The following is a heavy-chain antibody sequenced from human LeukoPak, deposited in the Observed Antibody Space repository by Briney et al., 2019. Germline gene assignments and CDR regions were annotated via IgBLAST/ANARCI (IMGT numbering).Heavy chain of an antibody. J-gene: IGHJ4*02. CDR2: ISYDGSNK. D-gene: IGHD1-26*01. V-gene: IGHV3-30-3*01. CDR1: GFTFSSYA. CDR3: VRGYSGSYRADY. Sequence: PGGSLRLSCEASGFTFSSYAMHWVRQAPGKGLEWVAVISYDGSNKYYADSVKGRFTISRDNAETTLSLQVNSLRAEDTAVYYCVRGYSGSYRADYWGQGTLVTVSS.